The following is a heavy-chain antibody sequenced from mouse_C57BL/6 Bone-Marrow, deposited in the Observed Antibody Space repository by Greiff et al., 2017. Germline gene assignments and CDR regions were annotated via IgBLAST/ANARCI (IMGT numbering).Heavy chain of an antibody. D-gene: IGHD1-1*01. Sequence: VQLQQSGAELVRPGASVKLSCTASGFNIKDDYMHWVKQRPEQGLEWIGWIDPENGDTEYASKFQGKAIITADTSSNTAYLQLSSLTSEDTAVYYCTTVVFYGSSFPFAYWGQGTLVTVSA. V-gene: IGHV14-4*01. CDR3: TTVVFYGSSFPFAY. CDR1: GFNIKDDY. CDR2: IDPENGDT. J-gene: IGHJ3*01.